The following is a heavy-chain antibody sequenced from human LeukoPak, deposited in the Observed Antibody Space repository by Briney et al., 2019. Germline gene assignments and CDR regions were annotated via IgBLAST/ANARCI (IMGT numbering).Heavy chain of an antibody. V-gene: IGHV3-48*02. CDR1: GXTFSTYR. D-gene: IGHD5-18*01. J-gene: IGHJ4*02. CDR3: ARDHADTATFDY. CDR2: IGGKSTI. Sequence: GGSLRLSRAASGXTFSTYRVNWVRHAPGKGLEWLEYIGGKSTINYADSVKGRFTISRDNAKNSLYLQMNSLRDDDTAVYYCARDHADTATFDYWGQGTLVTVSS.